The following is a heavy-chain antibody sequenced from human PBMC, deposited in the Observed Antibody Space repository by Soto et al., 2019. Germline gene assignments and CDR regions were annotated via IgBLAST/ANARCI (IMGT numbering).Heavy chain of an antibody. CDR1: GYSFAGYW. J-gene: IGHJ4*02. CDR2: IDPSDSQT. CDR3: ARQIYDSDTGPNFQYYFDS. V-gene: IGHV5-10-1*01. Sequence: GESLKISCKGSGYSFAGYWITWVRQKPGKGLEWMGRIDPSDSQTYYSPSFRGHVTISATKSITTAFLQWSSLRASDAAMYYCARQIYDSDTGPNFQYYFDSWGQGTPVTVSS. D-gene: IGHD3-22*01.